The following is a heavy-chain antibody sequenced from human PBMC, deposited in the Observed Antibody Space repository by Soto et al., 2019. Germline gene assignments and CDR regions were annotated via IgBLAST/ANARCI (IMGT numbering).Heavy chain of an antibody. D-gene: IGHD6-13*01. J-gene: IGHJ4*02. CDR3: ARRTAAAAADY. CDR2: IYPSDSDT. CDR1: GYSFNTYW. V-gene: IGHV5-51*01. Sequence: PGESLKISCKAFGYSFNTYWIGWVRQMPGKGLEWMGVIYPSDSDTRYSPSFQGQVTISVDKSISTAYLQWSSLKASDSAMYYCARRTAAAAADYWGQGTLVT.